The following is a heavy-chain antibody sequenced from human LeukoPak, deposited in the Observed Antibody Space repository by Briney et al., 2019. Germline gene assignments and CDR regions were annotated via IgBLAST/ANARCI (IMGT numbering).Heavy chain of an antibody. CDR1: GGSISSYY. CDR3: ARVYRGSAWYSFDY. CDR2: FYYSGST. D-gene: IGHD6-19*01. Sequence: SETLSLTCTVSGGSISSYYWSWIRQPPGKGLEWIGYFYYSGSTNYNPSLQSRVTVSVDTSKNQFSLKLSSVTAADTAVYYCARVYRGSAWYSFDYWGQGTLVTVSS. J-gene: IGHJ4*02. V-gene: IGHV4-59*01.